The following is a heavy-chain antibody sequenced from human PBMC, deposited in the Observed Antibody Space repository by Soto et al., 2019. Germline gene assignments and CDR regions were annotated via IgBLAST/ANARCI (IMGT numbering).Heavy chain of an antibody. V-gene: IGHV1-69*13. Sequence: SVKVYCKASGGSFSSYAISWVRQAPGQGLEWMGGIIPMFGKGNYAQKFQGRVTITADESTTTAYMELSSLTSEDTAVYYCGLSSTGTPDNWFDPWGRGTLVTVSS. CDR1: GGSFSSYA. CDR3: GLSSTGTPDNWFDP. CDR2: IIPMFGKG. J-gene: IGHJ5*02. D-gene: IGHD1-7*01.